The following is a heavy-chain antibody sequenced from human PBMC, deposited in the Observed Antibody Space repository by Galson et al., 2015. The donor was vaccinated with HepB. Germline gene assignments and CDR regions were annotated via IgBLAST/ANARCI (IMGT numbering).Heavy chain of an antibody. CDR3: ARDQHTYLDFWSAPYGFYFDY. J-gene: IGHJ4*02. V-gene: IGHV3-30-3*01. D-gene: IGHD3-3*01. CDR1: GFTFSSYA. Sequence: SLRLSCAGSGFTFSSYALHWVRQAPGKGLEWVAVISYDGGKKDYADSVKGRFIISRDDSKNTLFLQMNSLRTEDTAVYYCARDQHTYLDFWSAPYGFYFDYWGQGTSVTVSS. CDR2: ISYDGGKK.